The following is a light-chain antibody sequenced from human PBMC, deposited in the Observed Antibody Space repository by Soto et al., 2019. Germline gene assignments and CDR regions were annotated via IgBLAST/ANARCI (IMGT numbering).Light chain of an antibody. CDR2: TAT. CDR3: QQVNSYPLT. Sequence: DIHLTQSPSLLSASLGDRFTITCRASQGISQYVAWYQQKPGKAPKLLIYTATVLQGGVPSRFSGTGSGTEFILTISSLQPEDFATYYCQQVNSYPLTFGGGTKVDI. CDR1: QGISQY. V-gene: IGKV1-9*01. J-gene: IGKJ4*01.